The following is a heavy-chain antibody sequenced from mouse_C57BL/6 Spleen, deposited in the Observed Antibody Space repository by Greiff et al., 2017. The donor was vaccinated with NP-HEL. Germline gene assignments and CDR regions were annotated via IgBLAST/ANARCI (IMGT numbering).Heavy chain of an antibody. CDR2: IDPSDSYT. J-gene: IGHJ2*01. CDR3: ARTGLLRSYFDY. D-gene: IGHD1-1*01. CDR1: GYTFTSYW. V-gene: IGHV1-69*01. Sequence: VQLQQPGAELVMPGASVKLSCKASGYTFTSYWMHWVKQRPGQGLEWIGEIDPSDSYTNYNQKFKGKSTLTVDKSSSTAYMQLSSLTSEDSAVYYCARTGLLRSYFDYWGQGTTLTVSS.